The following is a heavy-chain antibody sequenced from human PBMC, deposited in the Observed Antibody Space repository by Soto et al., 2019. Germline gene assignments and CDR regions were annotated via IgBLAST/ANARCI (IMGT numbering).Heavy chain of an antibody. V-gene: IGHV3-53*01. CDR3: AKDIGIWLYYFDY. D-gene: IGHD3-9*01. CDR1: GFSVGGNY. CDR2: IYSGGNP. Sequence: PGGSLRPSCAAYGFSVGGNYMSWVRQAPGKGLELVSLIYSGGNPFYADSMKGRFTLSRDNSKNTLYLQMNSLRAEDTAVYYCAKDIGIWLYYFDYWGHGALVTVSS. J-gene: IGHJ4*01.